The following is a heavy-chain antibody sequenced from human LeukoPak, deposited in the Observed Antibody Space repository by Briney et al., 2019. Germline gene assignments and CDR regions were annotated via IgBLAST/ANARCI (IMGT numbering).Heavy chain of an antibody. CDR3: ARDVVAATQTFSSGMDV. V-gene: IGHV3-33*08. D-gene: IGHD2-15*01. J-gene: IGHJ6*02. CDR1: GFTFRSYA. Sequence: GGSLRLSCAASGFTFRSYAMHWVRQAPGKGLEWVAIVWYDGSNKYYADSVKGRFTISRDNSKNTLYLQMNSLRAEDTAVYYCARDVVAATQTFSSGMDVWGQGTTVTVSS. CDR2: VWYDGSNK.